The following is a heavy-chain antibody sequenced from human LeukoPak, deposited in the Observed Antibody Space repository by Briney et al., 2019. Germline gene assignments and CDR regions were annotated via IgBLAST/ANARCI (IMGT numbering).Heavy chain of an antibody. D-gene: IGHD6-13*01. CDR1: GGSISSYY. Sequence: KPSETLSLTCTVSGGSISSYYWSWIRQPPGKGLEWIGYIYYSGSTNYNPSLKSRVTMSVDTSKNQFSLKLSSVTAADTAVYYCARRSASGTIDYWGQGTLVTVSS. V-gene: IGHV4-59*12. CDR2: IYYSGST. CDR3: ARRSASGTIDY. J-gene: IGHJ4*02.